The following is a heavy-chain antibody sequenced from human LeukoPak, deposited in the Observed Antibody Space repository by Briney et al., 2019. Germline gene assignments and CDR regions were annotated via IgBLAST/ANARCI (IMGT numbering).Heavy chain of an antibody. Sequence: ASVKVSCKASGFTFTSSAMQWVRQARGQRLEWIGWIVVGSGNTNYAQKFQEGVTITRDMSTSTAYMELSSLRSEDTAVYYCAADRVQLRAFDIWGQGTMVTVSS. CDR3: AADRVQLRAFDI. CDR2: IVVGSGNT. V-gene: IGHV1-58*02. J-gene: IGHJ3*02. CDR1: GFTFTSSA. D-gene: IGHD5-18*01.